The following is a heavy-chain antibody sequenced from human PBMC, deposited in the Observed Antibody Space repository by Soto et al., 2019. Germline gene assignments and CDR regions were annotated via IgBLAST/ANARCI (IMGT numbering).Heavy chain of an antibody. CDR1: GGTYSSYA. D-gene: IGHD3-22*01. CDR3: ARGFRESAYDSSGYYFGYYGMDV. CDR2: IIPIFGTA. Sequence: SVKVSCKASGGTYSSYAMRWVRPDHEQGLEWMGGIIPIFGTANYAQKLQGRVTITADESTSTAYMELSSLRPEDTAVYYCARGFRESAYDSSGYYFGYYGMDVWGQGTTVTVSS. J-gene: IGHJ6*02. V-gene: IGHV1-69*13.